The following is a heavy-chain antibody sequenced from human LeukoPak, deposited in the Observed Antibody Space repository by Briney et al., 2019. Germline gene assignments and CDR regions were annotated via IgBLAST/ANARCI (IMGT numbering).Heavy chain of an antibody. CDR3: ARDRRYYYGSGPEGYFDY. V-gene: IGHV4-34*01. CDR1: GGSFSGYY. D-gene: IGHD3-10*01. CDR2: IYYSGST. J-gene: IGHJ4*02. Sequence: SETLSLTCAVYGGSFSGYYWSWIRQPPGKGLEWIGSIYYSGSTYYNPSLKSRVTISVDTSKNQFSLKLSSVTAADTAVYYCARDRRYYYGSGPEGYFDYWGQGTLVTVSS.